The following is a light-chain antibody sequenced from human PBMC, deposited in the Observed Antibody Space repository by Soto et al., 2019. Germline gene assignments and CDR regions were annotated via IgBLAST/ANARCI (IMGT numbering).Light chain of an antibody. Sequence: EIVLTQSPATLSLSPGERATLSCRASQSVGSFLAWYQQKPGQAPRLLIYDASNRATGVPARFSASGSGTDFTLTISSLEPEDFAVYYCQQRNNWSTFGQGTRLENK. J-gene: IGKJ5*01. CDR2: DAS. CDR1: QSVGSF. V-gene: IGKV3-11*01. CDR3: QQRNNWST.